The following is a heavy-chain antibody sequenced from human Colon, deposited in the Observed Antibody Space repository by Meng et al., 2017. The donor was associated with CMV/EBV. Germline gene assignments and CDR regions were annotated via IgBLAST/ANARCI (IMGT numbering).Heavy chain of an antibody. CDR3: AIQPYEGSRYYHYYFEY. CDR1: GYMFDNDW. D-gene: IGHD3-22*01. Sequence: SVKVSCKASGYMFDNDWIAWVRQAPGQGLEWMGGIIPILGVASDAQRFQRRVTITADKSTSTAYMELSSLMSEDTAVYYCAIQPYEGSRYYHYYFEYWGQGTLVTVSS. CDR2: IIPILGVA. V-gene: IGHV1-69*10. J-gene: IGHJ4*02.